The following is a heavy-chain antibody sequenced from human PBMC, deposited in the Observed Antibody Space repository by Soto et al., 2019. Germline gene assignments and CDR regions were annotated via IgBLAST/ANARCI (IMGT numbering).Heavy chain of an antibody. Sequence: ASVKVSCKASGYTFNDYYIYWVRQAPGQGLEWVAWINPNGGCTTYAQKFQGRVTMTRDTSISTAYMELSRLRSDDTAVYYCARGSFLHFDYWGQGTLVTVSS. J-gene: IGHJ4*02. CDR3: ARGSFLHFDY. V-gene: IGHV1-2*02. CDR2: INPNGGCT. D-gene: IGHD3-3*01. CDR1: GYTFNDYY.